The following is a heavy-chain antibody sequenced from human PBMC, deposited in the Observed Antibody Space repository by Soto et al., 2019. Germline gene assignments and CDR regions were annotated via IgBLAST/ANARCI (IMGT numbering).Heavy chain of an antibody. J-gene: IGHJ4*02. D-gene: IGHD4-17*01. V-gene: IGHV4-59*01. Sequence: SETLSLTCTVSGGSISSYYWSWIRQPPGKGLEWIGYIYYSGSTNYNPSLKSRVTISVDTSKNQFSLKLSSVTAADTAVYYCARTYGDYVDYWGQRTLVIVSS. CDR3: ARTYGDYVDY. CDR1: GGSISSYY. CDR2: IYYSGST.